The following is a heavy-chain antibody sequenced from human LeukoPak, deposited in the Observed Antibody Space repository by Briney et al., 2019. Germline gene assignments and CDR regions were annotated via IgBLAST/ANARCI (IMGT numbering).Heavy chain of an antibody. CDR2: IYTTGST. Sequence: SETLSLTCSVSGGSISSYYWSWIRQPAGKGLEWIGRIYTTGSTDYNPPLKSRVTMSVDTSKNQFSLNLSSVTAADTAVYYCARDVRGWSGFDYWGQGTLVTVSS. D-gene: IGHD3-3*01. CDR3: ARDVRGWSGFDY. CDR1: GGSISSYY. V-gene: IGHV4-4*07. J-gene: IGHJ4*02.